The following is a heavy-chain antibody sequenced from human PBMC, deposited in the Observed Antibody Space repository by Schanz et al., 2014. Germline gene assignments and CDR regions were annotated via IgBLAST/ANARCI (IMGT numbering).Heavy chain of an antibody. CDR1: GFTFSSYG. Sequence: VQLLESGGGLVQPGGSLRLSCAASGFTFSSYGMHWVRQAPGKGLEWVAVIWYDGSNKYYADSVKGRFTVSRDNSKNTLYLQLNSLRAEDTAVYYCARDGYSVVVISPTESFDIWGQGTMXTVSP. J-gene: IGHJ3*02. D-gene: IGHD2-21*01. CDR3: ARDGYSVVVISPTESFDI. V-gene: IGHV3-33*08. CDR2: IWYDGSNK.